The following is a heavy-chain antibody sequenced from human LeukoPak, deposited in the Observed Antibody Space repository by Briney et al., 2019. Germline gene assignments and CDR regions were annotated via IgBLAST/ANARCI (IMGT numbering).Heavy chain of an antibody. CDR1: GFTFSSYW. Sequence: PGGSLRLSCAASGFTFSSYWMHWVRQAPGKGLVWVSRINSDGSSTSYADSVTGRFTISRDNAKNTLYLQMNSLRAEDTAVYYCARTPGYSRAFDIWGQETMVTVSS. CDR3: ARTPGYSRAFDI. CDR2: INSDGSST. V-gene: IGHV3-74*01. J-gene: IGHJ3*02. D-gene: IGHD6-13*01.